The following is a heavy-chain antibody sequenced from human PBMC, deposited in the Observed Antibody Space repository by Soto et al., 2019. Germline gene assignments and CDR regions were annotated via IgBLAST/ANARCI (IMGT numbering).Heavy chain of an antibody. CDR3: ARCYVSGPPGSPKYYFDY. V-gene: IGHV1-69*13. Sequence: GASVKVSCQASGGTFSSYAISWVREAPGQGLEWMGGIIPIFGTANYAQKFQGRVTITADESTSTAYMELSSLRSEDTAVYYCARCYVSGPPGSPKYYFDYWGQGTLVTVSS. J-gene: IGHJ4*02. CDR2: IIPIFGTA. D-gene: IGHD3-16*01. CDR1: GGTFSSYA.